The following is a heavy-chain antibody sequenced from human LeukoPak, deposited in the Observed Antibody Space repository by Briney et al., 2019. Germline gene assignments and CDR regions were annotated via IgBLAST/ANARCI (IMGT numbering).Heavy chain of an antibody. J-gene: IGHJ5*01. V-gene: IGHV4-30-2*01. CDR3: ARAVISDVYESSGLLNWFDS. Sequence: SQTLSLTCAVSGGSISSGGYSWGWLRQPPGKGLEWIGYIYHSGSTYYNPSLKSRVTISVDRSRNRFSLKVRSVTAADTAVYYCARAVISDVYESSGLLNWFDSWGRGTLVTVSS. D-gene: IGHD3-22*01. CDR2: IYHSGST. CDR1: GGSISSGGYS.